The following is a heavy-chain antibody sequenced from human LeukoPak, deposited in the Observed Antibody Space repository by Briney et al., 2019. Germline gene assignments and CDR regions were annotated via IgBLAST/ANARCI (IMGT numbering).Heavy chain of an antibody. V-gene: IGHV1-18*01. D-gene: IGHD3-22*01. J-gene: IGHJ5*02. Sequence: ASVKVSCKASGYTFTSYGISWVRQAPGQGLEWMGWISAYNGNTNYAQKLQGRVTMTTDTSTSTAYMELRSLRSDDTAVYYCARVPYDSIGYFPFPSWFDPWGQGTLVTVSS. CDR2: ISAYNGNT. CDR3: ARVPYDSIGYFPFPSWFDP. CDR1: GYTFTSYG.